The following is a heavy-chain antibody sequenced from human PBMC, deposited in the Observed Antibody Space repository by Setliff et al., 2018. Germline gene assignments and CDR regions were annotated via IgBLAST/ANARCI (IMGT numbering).Heavy chain of an antibody. CDR1: GGSFSGYY. V-gene: IGHV4-34*01. CDR3: TRGPNLYGDLDS. D-gene: IGHD4-17*01. CDR2: INHRGTT. J-gene: IGHJ4*02. Sequence: PSETLSLTCAVYGGSFSGYYWNWIRQAPGKGLEWIGEINHRGTTSYTPSLKGRVTISIDTSKNQFSLKLSSVTAADTAVYYCTRGPNLYGDLDSWGLGTLVTVSS.